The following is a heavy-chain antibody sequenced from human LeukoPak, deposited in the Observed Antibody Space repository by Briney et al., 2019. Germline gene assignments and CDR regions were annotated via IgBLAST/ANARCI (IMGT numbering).Heavy chain of an antibody. Sequence: ASEKVSCKASGYTFTGYYMHWVRQAPGQGLEWMGWINPNSGGTNYAQKFQGRVTMTRDTSISTAYMELSRLRSDDTAVYYCARVPTTMDYFDYWGQGTLVTVSS. D-gene: IGHD1-1*01. J-gene: IGHJ4*02. CDR1: GYTFTGYY. V-gene: IGHV1-2*02. CDR3: ARVPTTMDYFDY. CDR2: INPNSGGT.